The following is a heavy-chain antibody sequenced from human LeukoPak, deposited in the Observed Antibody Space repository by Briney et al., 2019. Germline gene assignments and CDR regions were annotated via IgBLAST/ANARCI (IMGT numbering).Heavy chain of an antibody. J-gene: IGHJ3*02. D-gene: IGHD3-22*01. CDR2: ISSSDIYR. CDR3: ARAWTDYYDSSAYYYNAFDI. V-gene: IGHV3-11*06. Sequence: GGSLRLSCAASRFTCSDYYMSWIRQAPGKGLELVSYISSSDIYRNYADSVKGRFTISRDNAKNSLYLKMNNLRAEDTAVYYCARAWTDYYDSSAYYYNAFDIWGQGTMVTVSS. CDR1: RFTCSDYY.